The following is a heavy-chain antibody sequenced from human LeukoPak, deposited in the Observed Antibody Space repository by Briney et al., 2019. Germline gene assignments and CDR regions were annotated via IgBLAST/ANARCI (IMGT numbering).Heavy chain of an antibody. J-gene: IGHJ4*02. CDR1: GGSISSSSYY. CDR3: ARTQYDFWSGTYYFDY. CDR2: IYTSGST. Sequence: SETLSLTCTVSGGSISSSSYYWGWIRQPAGKGLEWIGRIYTSGSTNYNPSLKSRVTISVDTSKNQFSLKLSSVTAADTAVYYCARTQYDFWSGTYYFDYWGLGTLVTVSS. D-gene: IGHD3-3*01. V-gene: IGHV4-61*02.